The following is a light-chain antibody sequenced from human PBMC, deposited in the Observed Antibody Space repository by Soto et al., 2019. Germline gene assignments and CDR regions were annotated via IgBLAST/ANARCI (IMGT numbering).Light chain of an antibody. CDR1: QSVRSSS. CDR2: GAS. Sequence: ETVLTQSPGTLSLSPGERATLSCRASQSVRSSSLAWYQQKPGQAPRLLIYGASSRATGIPDRFSGSGSGTDSTLTISRLEPEDFAVYYCQQYGNSPRTFGQGTKVEIK. J-gene: IGKJ1*01. V-gene: IGKV3-20*01. CDR3: QQYGNSPRT.